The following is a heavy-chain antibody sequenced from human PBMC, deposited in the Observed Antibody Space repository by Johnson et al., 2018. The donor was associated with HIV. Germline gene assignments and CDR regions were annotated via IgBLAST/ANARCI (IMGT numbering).Heavy chain of an antibody. CDR2: INWNGGSI. V-gene: IGHV3-20*04. J-gene: IGHJ3*02. Sequence: VQLVESGGGVVRPGGSLRLSCAASGFTFDDYGMSWVRQAPGKGLEWVSGINWNGGSIYYADSVKGRFTISRDNSKNMLYLQMNSLRAEDTALYYCAKGEQVWSVASAFDIWGQGTMVTVSS. D-gene: IGHD5-18*01. CDR3: AKGEQVWSVASAFDI. CDR1: GFTFDDYG.